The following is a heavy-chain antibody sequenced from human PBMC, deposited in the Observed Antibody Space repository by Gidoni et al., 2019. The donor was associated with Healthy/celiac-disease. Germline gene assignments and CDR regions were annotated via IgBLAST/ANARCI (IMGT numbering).Heavy chain of an antibody. CDR3: ARDEEGYCTNGVCAYFDY. D-gene: IGHD2-8*01. Sequence: EVQLVESGGGLVKPGGSLRLSCAASGFTFSSYSMNWVRQAPGKGLEWVSSISSSSSYIYYADSVKGRFTISRDNAKNSLYLQMNSLRAEDTAVYYCARDEEGYCTNGVCAYFDYWGQGTLVTVSS. CDR1: GFTFSSYS. CDR2: ISSSSSYI. V-gene: IGHV3-21*01. J-gene: IGHJ4*02.